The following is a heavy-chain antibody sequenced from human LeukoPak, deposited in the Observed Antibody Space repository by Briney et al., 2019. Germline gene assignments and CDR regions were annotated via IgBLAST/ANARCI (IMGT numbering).Heavy chain of an antibody. D-gene: IGHD2-2*01. J-gene: IGHJ6*03. CDR2: IWYDGSNK. CDR1: GFTFSSYG. V-gene: IGHV3-33*06. CDR3: AKDAVVPAADYYYYYMDV. Sequence: GGSLRLSCAASGFTFSSYGMNWVRQAPGKGLEWVAVIWYDGSNKYYADSVKGRFTISRDNSKNTLYLQMNSLRAEDTAVYYCAKDAVVPAADYYYYYMDVWGKGTTVTVSS.